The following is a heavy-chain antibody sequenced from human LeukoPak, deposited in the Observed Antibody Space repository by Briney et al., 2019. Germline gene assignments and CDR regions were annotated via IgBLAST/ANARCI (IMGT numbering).Heavy chain of an antibody. CDR2: ISGSSTYI. CDR3: AKDRSGWPHEYFQD. CDR1: GFTFSSYT. Sequence: PGGSLRLSCAVSGFTFSSYTMTWVRQAPGKGLEWVSFISGSSTYINYADAVEGRFTISRDNAKNSLYLQMNSLRPEDTAVYYCAKDRSGWPHEYFQDWGQGTLVTVSS. J-gene: IGHJ1*01. V-gene: IGHV3-21*01. D-gene: IGHD6-19*01.